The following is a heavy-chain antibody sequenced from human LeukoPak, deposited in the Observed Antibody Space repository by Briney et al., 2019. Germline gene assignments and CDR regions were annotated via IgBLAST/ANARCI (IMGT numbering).Heavy chain of an antibody. CDR1: GFTFSSYA. D-gene: IGHD5-12*01. CDR3: AKKDGYTIKSFDY. CDR2: ISGSGGST. V-gene: IGHV3-23*01. J-gene: IGHJ4*02. Sequence: PGGSLRLSCAASGFTFSSYAMSWVRQAPGKGLEWVSAISGSGGSTYYADSVKGRFTISRDNSKNTLYLQMNSPRAEDTAVYYCAKKDGYTIKSFDYWGQGTLVTVSS.